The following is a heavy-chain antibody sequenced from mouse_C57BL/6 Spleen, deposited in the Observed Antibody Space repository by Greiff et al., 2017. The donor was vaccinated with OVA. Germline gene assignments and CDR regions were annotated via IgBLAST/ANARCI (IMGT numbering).Heavy chain of an antibody. CDR3: ARETRDGGVFDY. Sequence: EVKLVESGGGLVKHGGSLKLSCAASGFTFSSYAMSWVRQTPEKRLEWVATISDGGTYTYYPDNVKGRFTISRDNAKNNLYLQMIHLKSEDTAMYYCARETRDGGVFDYWGQGTTLTVSS. D-gene: IGHD3-3*01. CDR2: ISDGGTYT. CDR1: GFTFSSYA. V-gene: IGHV5-4*01. J-gene: IGHJ2*01.